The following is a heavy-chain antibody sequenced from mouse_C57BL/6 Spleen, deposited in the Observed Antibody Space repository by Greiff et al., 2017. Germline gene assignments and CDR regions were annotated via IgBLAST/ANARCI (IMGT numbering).Heavy chain of an antibody. V-gene: IGHV1-69*01. CDR1: GYTFTSYW. CDR2: IDPSDSDT. D-gene: IGHD3-2*02. CDR3: ARSAAQARLFDY. Sequence: QVQLQQPGAELVLPGASVKLSCKASGYTFTSYWMHWVKQRPGQGLEWIGEIDPSDSDTNYNQKFKGKSTLTVDKSSSTAYMQLSSLPSEDSAVYYCARSAAQARLFDYWGQGTTLTVSS. J-gene: IGHJ2*01.